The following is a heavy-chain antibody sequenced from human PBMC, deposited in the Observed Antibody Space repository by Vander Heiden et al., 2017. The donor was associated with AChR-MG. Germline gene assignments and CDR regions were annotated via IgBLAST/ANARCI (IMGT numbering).Heavy chain of an antibody. CDR1: GFTFSSYS. CDR3: ARDQGARGDYYDSSGYPQPFDP. Sequence: EVQLVESGGGLVQPGGSLRLSCAASGFTFSSYSMNWVRQAPGKGLEWVSYISSSSSTIYYADSVKGRFTISRDNAKNSLYLQMNSLRDEDTAVYYCARDQGARGDYYDSSGYPQPFDPWGQGTLVTVSS. CDR2: ISSSSSTI. J-gene: IGHJ5*02. V-gene: IGHV3-48*02. D-gene: IGHD3-22*01.